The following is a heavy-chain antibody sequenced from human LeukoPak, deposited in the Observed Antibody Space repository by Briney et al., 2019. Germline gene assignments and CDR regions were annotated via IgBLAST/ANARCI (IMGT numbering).Heavy chain of an antibody. CDR2: INWNGGST. J-gene: IGHJ1*01. V-gene: IGHV3-20*04. Sequence: GGSLRLSCAASGFTFDDYGMSWVRQAPGKGLEWVSGINWNGGSTGYADSVKGRFTISRDNAKNSLYLQMNSLRAEDTAVYYCANEVGSIVGANWGQGTLVTVSS. D-gene: IGHD1-26*01. CDR1: GFTFDDYG. CDR3: ANEVGSIVGAN.